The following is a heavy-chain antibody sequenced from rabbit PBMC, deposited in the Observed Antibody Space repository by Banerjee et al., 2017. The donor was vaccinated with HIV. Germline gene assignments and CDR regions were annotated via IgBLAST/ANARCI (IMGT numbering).Heavy chain of an antibody. V-gene: IGHV1S45*01. CDR1: GFSFNNNYV. J-gene: IGHJ4*01. D-gene: IGHD6-1*01. CDR3: ARNYGYAGDGSATPFNL. Sequence: QEQLEESGGDLVKPEGSLTLTCTASGFSFNNNYVMCWVRQAPGKGLEWIACINTSSGSTVYATWAKGRFTISKTSSTTVTLQMTSLTAADTATYFCARNYGYAGDGSATPFNLGGPGTLVTVS. CDR2: INTSSGST.